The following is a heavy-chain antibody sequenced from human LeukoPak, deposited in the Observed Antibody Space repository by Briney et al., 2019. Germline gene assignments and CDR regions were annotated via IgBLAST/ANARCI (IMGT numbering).Heavy chain of an antibody. CDR2: ISTDASST. Sequence: GGSLRLSCTVSGFTVSSNSWSWVRQAPGKGLEWVSRISTDASSTTYADSVKGRFTISRDNAKDTLYLQMNSLRAEDTAVYYCTGHHQAYSRTYWGQGTLVTVSS. V-gene: IGHV3-74*01. D-gene: IGHD4-11*01. CDR1: GFTVSSNS. J-gene: IGHJ4*02. CDR3: TGHHQAYSRTY.